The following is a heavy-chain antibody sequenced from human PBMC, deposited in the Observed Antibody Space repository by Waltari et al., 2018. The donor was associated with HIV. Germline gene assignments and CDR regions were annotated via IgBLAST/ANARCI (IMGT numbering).Heavy chain of an antibody. V-gene: IGHV3-11*01. CDR2: INTGGSTE. CDR3: ARPRYTGYDYPTYFDY. D-gene: IGHD5-12*01. Sequence: QVQLVEAGGGLVKPGGSLSLSCAASGFTFSDYSMRWVRQAPGKGLEWVSYINTGGSTEYYADSVKGRFTISRDNAKNSLYLQMDNLRGEDTAVYYCARPRYTGYDYPTYFDYWGQGNTVTVSS. CDR1: GFTFSDYS. J-gene: IGHJ4*02.